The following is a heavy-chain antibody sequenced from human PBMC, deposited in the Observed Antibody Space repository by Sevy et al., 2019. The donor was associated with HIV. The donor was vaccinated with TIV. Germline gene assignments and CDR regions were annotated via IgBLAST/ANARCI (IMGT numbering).Heavy chain of an antibody. V-gene: IGHV6-1*01. CDR1: GDSVSSARAG. J-gene: IGHJ4*03. CDR2: TYYRYKWYN. CDR3: ARDPNCGGDCYFDY. D-gene: IGHD2-21*01. Sequence: PLLLKQSQTLSLTCDISGDSVSSARAGWNWIRQSPSRGLQWLGMTYYRYKWYNTYTVSLKGRITIYPDTSKNQFSLQLHSVTPEDTAVYYCARDPNCGGDCYFDYWGQGALVTVSS.